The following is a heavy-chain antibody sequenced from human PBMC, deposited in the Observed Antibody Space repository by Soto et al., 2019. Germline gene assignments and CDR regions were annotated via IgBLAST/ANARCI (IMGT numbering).Heavy chain of an antibody. J-gene: IGHJ6*02. CDR3: ARGQVVIIRYYYGMDV. V-gene: IGHV4-34*01. CDR2: INHSGST. Sequence: SETLSLTCAVYGGSFSGYYWSWIRQPPGKGLEWIGEINHSGSTNYNPSLKSRVTISVDTSKNQFSLKLSSVTAADTAVYYCARGQVVIIRYYYGMDVWGQGTTVTVSS. D-gene: IGHD3-3*01. CDR1: GGSFSGYY.